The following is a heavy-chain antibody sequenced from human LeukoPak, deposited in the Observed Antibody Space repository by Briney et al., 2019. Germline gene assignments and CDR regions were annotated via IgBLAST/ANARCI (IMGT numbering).Heavy chain of an antibody. CDR3: ARVGVAAADTDY. V-gene: IGHV1-8*01. D-gene: IGHD6-13*01. J-gene: IGHJ4*02. CDR2: MNPNSGNT. CDR1: GYTFTSYD. Sequence: ASVNVSCKASGYTFTSYDINWVRQATGQGLEWMGWMNPNSGNTGYAQKFQGRVTMTRNTSISTAYMELSSLRSEDTAVYYCARVGVAAADTDYWGQGTLVTVSS.